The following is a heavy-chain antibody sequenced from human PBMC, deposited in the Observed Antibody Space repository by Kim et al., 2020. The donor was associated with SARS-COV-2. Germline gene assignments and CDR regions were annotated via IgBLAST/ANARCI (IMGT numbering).Heavy chain of an antibody. J-gene: IGHJ6*03. D-gene: IGHD2-15*01. CDR2: IGTAGDT. CDR1: GFTFSSYD. CDR3: ARGDKGHYYYYYMDV. Sequence: GGSLRLSCAASGFTFSSYDMHWVRQATGKGLEWVSAIGTAGDTYYPGSVKGRFTISRENAKNSLYLQMNSMRAGDTAVYYCARGDKGHYYYYYMDVWGKGNTVTVSS. V-gene: IGHV3-13*01.